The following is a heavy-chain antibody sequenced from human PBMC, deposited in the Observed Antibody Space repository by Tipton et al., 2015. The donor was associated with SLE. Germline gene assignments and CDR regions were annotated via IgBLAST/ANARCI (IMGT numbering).Heavy chain of an antibody. Sequence: TLSLTCTVSGGSISSHYWSWIRQPPGKGLECIGYIYYSGSTNYNPSLRSRVTISEDTSKNQFSLKLASVTAADTAVYYCAKHYFDSSGSYLFFDYWGQGTLVTVSS. J-gene: IGHJ4*02. D-gene: IGHD3-22*01. CDR2: IYYSGST. V-gene: IGHV4-59*08. CDR3: AKHYFDSSGSYLFFDY. CDR1: GGSISSHY.